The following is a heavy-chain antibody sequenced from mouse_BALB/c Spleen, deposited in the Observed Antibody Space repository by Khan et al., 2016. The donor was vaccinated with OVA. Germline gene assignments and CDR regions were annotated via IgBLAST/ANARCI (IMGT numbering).Heavy chain of an antibody. Sequence: VQVVESEPGLVAPSQSLSITCTVSGFSLSRYNIHWVRQPPGKGLEWLGMIWGGGGTDYNSTLKSRLSISKDNSKSQVFLKMNSLQTDDTAMYYCARAYYRYDGYYAMDYWGQGTSVTVSS. CDR1: GFSLSRYN. J-gene: IGHJ4*01. D-gene: IGHD2-14*01. CDR3: ARAYYRYDGYYAMDY. CDR2: IWGGGGT. V-gene: IGHV2-6-4*01.